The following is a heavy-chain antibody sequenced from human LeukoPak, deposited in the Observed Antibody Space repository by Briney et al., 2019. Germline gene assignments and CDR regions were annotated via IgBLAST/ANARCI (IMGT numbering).Heavy chain of an antibody. J-gene: IGHJ5*02. CDR3: AREMGIAARPRGNWFDP. Sequence: GGSLRLSCAASGFTFSSYWMHWVRQAPGEGLVWVSRINTDGSSTSYADSVKGRFTISRDNAKNTLYLQMNSLRAEDTAVYYCAREMGIAARPRGNWFDPWGQGTLVTVSS. V-gene: IGHV3-74*01. D-gene: IGHD6-6*01. CDR2: INTDGSST. CDR1: GFTFSSYW.